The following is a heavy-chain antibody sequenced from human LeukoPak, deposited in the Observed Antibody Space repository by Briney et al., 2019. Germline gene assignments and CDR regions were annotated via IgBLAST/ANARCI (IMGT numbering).Heavy chain of an antibody. V-gene: IGHV4-30-4*01. CDR2: IYYSGSS. CDR1: GDSISSGDYY. D-gene: IGHD3-10*01. CDR3: ARWYYYGSGRRQFDY. Sequence: SESLSLTCTVSGDSISSGDYYWNWIRQPPGKGLEWIGSIYYSGSSNYNPSLKSRITISVDTSKNQFSLSLSSVTAADTAVYYCARWYYYGSGRRQFDYWGQGTLVTVSS. J-gene: IGHJ4*02.